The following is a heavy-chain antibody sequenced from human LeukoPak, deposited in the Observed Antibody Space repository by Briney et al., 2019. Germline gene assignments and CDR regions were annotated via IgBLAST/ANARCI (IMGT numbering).Heavy chain of an antibody. V-gene: IGHV4-59*08. J-gene: IGHJ4*02. CDR2: IYYSGST. CDR1: GGSISSYY. D-gene: IGHD6-19*01. Sequence: SETLSLTCTVSGGSISSYYWSWIRQPPGKGLEWIGYIYYSGSTYYNPSLKSRVTISVDTSKNQFSLKLSSVTAADTAVYYCARHVGVVAGTHYFDYWGQGTLVTVSS. CDR3: ARHVGVVAGTHYFDY.